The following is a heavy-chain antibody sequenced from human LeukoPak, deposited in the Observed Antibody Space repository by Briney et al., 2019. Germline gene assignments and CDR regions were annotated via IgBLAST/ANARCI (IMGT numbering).Heavy chain of an antibody. V-gene: IGHV4-59*01. CDR1: DDSISSYY. CDR3: ASRYFDL. CDR2: IYYSGST. Sequence: PSETLSLTCTVSDDSISSYYWSWIRQPPGKGLEWIGYIYYSGSTDYNPSLKSRVTMSVDTSKNQFSLKLSSVTAADTAVYYCASRYFDLWGRGTLVTVSS. J-gene: IGHJ2*01.